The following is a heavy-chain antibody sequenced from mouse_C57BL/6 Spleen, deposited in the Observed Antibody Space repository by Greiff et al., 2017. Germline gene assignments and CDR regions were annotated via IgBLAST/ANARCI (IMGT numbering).Heavy chain of an antibody. J-gene: IGHJ2*01. CDR3: ARLTTVVAPFDY. CDR1: GFTFSRYT. Sequence: EVKLMESGGGLVKPGGSLKLSCAASGFTFSRYTMSWVRQTPEKRLEWVATISGGGGNTYYPDSVKGRFTISRDNAKNTLYLQLSSLRSEDTALYYCARLTTVVAPFDYWSQGTTLTVSA. V-gene: IGHV5-9*01. CDR2: ISGGGGNT. D-gene: IGHD1-1*01.